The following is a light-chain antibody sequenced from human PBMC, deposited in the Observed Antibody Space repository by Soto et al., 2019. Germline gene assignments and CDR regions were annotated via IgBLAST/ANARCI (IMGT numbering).Light chain of an antibody. CDR3: HKYDNAPQT. V-gene: IGKV3-20*01. CDR1: QTLSRTY. J-gene: IGKJ2*01. CDR2: GAS. Sequence: EIVLMQSPAILSLSPGDRATLSCRASQTLSRTYIAWYQQKLCQAPWVVIYGASNRATGIPDRFSGSGSGTDFSLTLSRLRTEDFAVYYCHKYDNAPQTFGQGTKVEL.